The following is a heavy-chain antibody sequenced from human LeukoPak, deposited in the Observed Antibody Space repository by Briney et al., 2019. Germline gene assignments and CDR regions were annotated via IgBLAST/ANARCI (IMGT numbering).Heavy chain of an antibody. V-gene: IGHV4-30-2*01. CDR3: ARVGVTPGTRNNWFNP. D-gene: IGHD1-14*01. J-gene: IGHJ5*02. Sequence: PSQTLSLTCAVSGGSISSGGYSWSWIRQPPGKGLEWIGYIYHSGSTYYNPSLKSRVTISVDRSKNQFSLKLSSVTAADTAVYYCARVGVTPGTRNNWFNPWGQGTLVTVSS. CDR2: IYHSGST. CDR1: GGSISSGGYS.